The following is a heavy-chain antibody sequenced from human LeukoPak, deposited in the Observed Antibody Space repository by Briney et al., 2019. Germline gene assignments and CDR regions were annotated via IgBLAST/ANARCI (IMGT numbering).Heavy chain of an antibody. V-gene: IGHV3-33*01. J-gene: IGHJ6*02. CDR3: ARDRNRGDYYYGMDV. Sequence: GGSLGLSCAASGFTFSSYGMHWVRQAPGKGLEWVAVIWYDGSNKYYADSVKGRFTISRDNSKNTLYLQMNSLRAEDTAVYYCARDRNRGDYYYGMDVWGQGTTVTVSS. D-gene: IGHD3-10*01. CDR2: IWYDGSNK. CDR1: GFTFSSYG.